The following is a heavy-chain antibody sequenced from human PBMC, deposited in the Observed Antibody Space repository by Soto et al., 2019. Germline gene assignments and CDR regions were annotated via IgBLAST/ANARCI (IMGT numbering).Heavy chain of an antibody. V-gene: IGHV3-64*01. CDR3: ARRARPDFYYMDV. Sequence: VQLAESGGVLAQPGGSLRLSCAASGFTLSGYAMDWVRQAPGKGLEYVSGISSNGVGTYYANSVQGRFTISRDNSKNTVYLQMGSLRPEDMAVYYCARRARPDFYYMDVWGKGTTVTVSS. CDR1: GFTLSGYA. J-gene: IGHJ6*03. D-gene: IGHD6-6*01. CDR2: ISSNGVGT.